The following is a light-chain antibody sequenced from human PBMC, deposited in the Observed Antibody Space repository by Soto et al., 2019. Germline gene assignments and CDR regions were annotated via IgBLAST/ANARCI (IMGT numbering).Light chain of an antibody. Sequence: SYELTQPPSVSVAPGQTATIACGGNNIGGERVHWYQQKAGQAPVLVVHDGTDRPSGIPERFSGSHSGNTATLSISRVAAGDEADYYCQVWDRSGENYVFGTGTKVTVL. CDR1: NIGGER. J-gene: IGLJ1*01. V-gene: IGLV3-21*02. CDR3: QVWDRSGENYV. CDR2: DGT.